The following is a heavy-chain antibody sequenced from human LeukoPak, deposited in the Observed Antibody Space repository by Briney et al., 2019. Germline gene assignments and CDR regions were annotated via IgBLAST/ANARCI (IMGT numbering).Heavy chain of an antibody. Sequence: GGSLRLSCAASGFTFSSYAMSWVRQAPGKGLEWVSAISGSGGSTYYADSVKGRFTISRDNSKNTLYLQMNSLRAEDTAVYYCARDLLPIAVAGTLTFGYWGQGTLVTVSS. CDR2: ISGSGGST. CDR3: ARDLLPIAVAGTLTFGY. CDR1: GFTFSSYA. D-gene: IGHD6-19*01. J-gene: IGHJ4*02. V-gene: IGHV3-23*01.